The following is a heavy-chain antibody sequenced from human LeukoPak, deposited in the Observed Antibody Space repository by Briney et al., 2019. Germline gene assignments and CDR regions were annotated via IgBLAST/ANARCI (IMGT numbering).Heavy chain of an antibody. J-gene: IGHJ6*02. D-gene: IGHD5-18*01. CDR1: GLTVSHNY. V-gene: IGHV3-53*01. CDR2: LYAEGSA. CDR3: ARGARDSYGYYYYAMDV. Sequence: GGSLRLSCSASGLTVSHNYMHWVRRPPGKGLQWVSALYAEGSAYYADSVKGRFTISRDNSKNTLSLQMNSLRAEDTAVYYCARGARDSYGYYYYAMDVWGQGTTVTVSS.